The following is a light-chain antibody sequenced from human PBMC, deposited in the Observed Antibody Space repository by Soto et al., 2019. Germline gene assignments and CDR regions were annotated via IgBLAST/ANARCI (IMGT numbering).Light chain of an antibody. V-gene: IGKV3-11*01. J-gene: IGKJ1*01. CDR2: DAS. CDR3: QQRSNWPRGT. CDR1: QSVSSY. Sequence: EIVLTQSPATLSLSPGERATLSCRASQSVSSYLAWYQQKPGQAPSLLIYDASNRATGIPARFSGSGSGTDFTLTISSLDPEDFAVYYCQQRSNWPRGTFGQGTKVEIK.